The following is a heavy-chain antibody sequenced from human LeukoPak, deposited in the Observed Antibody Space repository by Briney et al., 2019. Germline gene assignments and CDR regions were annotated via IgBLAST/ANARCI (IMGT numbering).Heavy chain of an antibody. D-gene: IGHD1-1*01. V-gene: IGHV3-66*01. J-gene: IGHJ4*02. Sequence: PGGSLRLSCAASGFSVISNYMSWVRQAPGKGLEWVSLIYSGGRTYYADSVKSRFTISRDNSKNTLYLQMNSLRAEDTAIYYCARGQEFDDGVFDSWGQGTLVTVSS. CDR3: ARGQEFDDGVFDS. CDR1: GFSVISNY. CDR2: IYSGGRT.